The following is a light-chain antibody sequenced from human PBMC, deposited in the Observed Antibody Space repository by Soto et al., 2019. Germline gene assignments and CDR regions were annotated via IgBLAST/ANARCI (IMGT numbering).Light chain of an antibody. CDR2: AAS. Sequence: IQMTQSPSSLSAPVGDRVTITCRASQGIRNDLGWYQQKPGEAPKLLIYAASTLYGGVPSRFSGSGSGTDFALTITSLQAEDFATYYCQQLRMYPSTFGGGTKV. CDR3: QQLRMYPST. J-gene: IGKJ4*01. CDR1: QGIRND. V-gene: IGKV1-17*01.